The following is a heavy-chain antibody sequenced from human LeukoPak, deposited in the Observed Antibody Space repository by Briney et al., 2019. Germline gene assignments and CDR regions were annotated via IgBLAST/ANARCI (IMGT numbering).Heavy chain of an antibody. Sequence: ASVKVSCKASGYTFTSYDINWVRQATGQGLEYMGWMNPNSGNTGYAQKFQGRVTITRNTSISTAYMELSSLRSEDTAVYYCVRDYDISGPQKNFFDYWGQGTLVTVSS. D-gene: IGHD3-22*01. V-gene: IGHV1-8*03. CDR2: MNPNSGNT. CDR1: GYTFTSYD. J-gene: IGHJ4*02. CDR3: VRDYDISGPQKNFFDY.